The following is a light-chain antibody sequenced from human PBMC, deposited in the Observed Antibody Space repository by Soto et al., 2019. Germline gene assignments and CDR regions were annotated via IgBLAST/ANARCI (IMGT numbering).Light chain of an antibody. CDR3: HQYGSSLGT. CDR1: QSVSSEK. CDR2: GAS. Sequence: EIVLTQSPGTLSLSPGERASLSCRASQSVSSEKLAWYQQKPGQAPRLLIFGASGRATGIPERFSGSGSGTDFSLTISRLEPEDFAVYYCHQYGSSLGTFGQGTKVEI. J-gene: IGKJ2*01. V-gene: IGKV3-20*01.